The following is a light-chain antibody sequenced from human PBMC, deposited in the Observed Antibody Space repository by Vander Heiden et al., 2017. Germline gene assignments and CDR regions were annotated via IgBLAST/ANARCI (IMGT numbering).Light chain of an antibody. Sequence: DIVLTQPPGTLSLSPGERATLSCRASQSVSSSYLAWYQQKPGQDPRLLIYGAASGSGTDFTLTISRLEPEDFAVYYCQQYGSSPLTFGGGTKVEIK. CDR3: QQYGSSPLT. CDR2: GA. CDR1: QSVSSSY. J-gene: IGKJ4*01. V-gene: IGKV3-20*01.